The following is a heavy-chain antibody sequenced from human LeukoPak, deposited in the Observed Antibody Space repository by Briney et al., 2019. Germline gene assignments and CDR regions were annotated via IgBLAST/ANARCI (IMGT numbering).Heavy chain of an antibody. CDR1: GGSISNYY. CDR3: ARDRRDYYDSSGYQYYFDY. D-gene: IGHD3-22*01. J-gene: IGHJ4*02. Sequence: SETLSLTCIVSGGSISNYYWSWIRQPPGKGLEWIGYIYYSGSTNYNPSLKSRVTISVDTSKNQFSLKLSSVTAADPAVYYCARDRRDYYDSSGYQYYFDYWGQGTLVTVSS. CDR2: IYYSGST. V-gene: IGHV4-59*01.